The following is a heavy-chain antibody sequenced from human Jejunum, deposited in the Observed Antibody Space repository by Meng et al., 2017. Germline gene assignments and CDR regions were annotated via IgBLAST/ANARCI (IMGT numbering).Heavy chain of an antibody. CDR1: RGSISSGHW. J-gene: IGHJ4*02. Sequence: GQLRASGPRLVKPSGTLSLTCAVSRGSISSGHWWSWVRQSPGEGLQWIGEIHHSGRVTYNPSLKSRVAISVDMSKNQFSLELSSVTAADTAVYYCAKNGAYCLEYWGQGTLVTVSS. V-gene: IGHV4-4*02. D-gene: IGHD2-8*02. CDR3: AKNGAYCLEY. CDR2: IHHSGRV.